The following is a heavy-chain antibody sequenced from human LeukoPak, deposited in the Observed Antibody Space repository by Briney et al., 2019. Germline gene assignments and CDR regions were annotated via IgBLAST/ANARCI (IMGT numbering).Heavy chain of an antibody. CDR2: IKQDGSEK. CDR3: ARVSTDGGYAYGY. CDR1: GFTFSSYW. J-gene: IGHJ4*02. Sequence: GGSLRLSCAASGFTFSSYWMSWVRQAPGKGLEWVANIKQDGSEKYYVDSVKGRFTISRDNAKNSLYLQMNSLRAEDTAVYYRARVSTDGGYAYGYWGQGALVTVSS. D-gene: IGHD5-12*01. V-gene: IGHV3-7*01.